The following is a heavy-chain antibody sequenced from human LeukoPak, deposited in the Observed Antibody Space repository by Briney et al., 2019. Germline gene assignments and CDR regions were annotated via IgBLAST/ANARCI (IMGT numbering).Heavy chain of an antibody. Sequence: PSQTLSLTCTVSGGSISSGSYYWRWIRQPAGKGLEWIGRIYTSGSTNYNPSLKSRVTISVDTSKNQFSLKLSSVTAADTAVYYCAGTTGSSGGYWGQGTLVTVSS. J-gene: IGHJ4*02. CDR2: IYTSGST. D-gene: IGHD3-10*01. CDR1: GGSISSGSYY. V-gene: IGHV4-61*02. CDR3: AGTTGSSGGY.